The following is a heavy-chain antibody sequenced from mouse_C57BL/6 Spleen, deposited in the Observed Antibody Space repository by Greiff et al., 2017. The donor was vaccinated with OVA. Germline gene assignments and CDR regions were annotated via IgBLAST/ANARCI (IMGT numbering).Heavy chain of an antibody. D-gene: IGHD1-1*01. V-gene: IGHV1-82*01. CDR3: ARFPITTVVASFDY. Sequence: QVQLQQSGPELVKPGASVKISCKASGYAFSSSWMNWVKQRPGKGLEWIGRIYPGDGDTNYNGKFKGKATLTADKSSSTAYMQLSSLTSEDSAVYFCARFPITTVVASFDYWGQGTTLTVSS. CDR1: GYAFSSSW. CDR2: IYPGDGDT. J-gene: IGHJ2*01.